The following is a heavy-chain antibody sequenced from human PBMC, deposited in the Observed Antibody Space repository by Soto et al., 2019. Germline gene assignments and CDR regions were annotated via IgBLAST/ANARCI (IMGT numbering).Heavy chain of an antibody. J-gene: IGHJ6*03. CDR1: GFTFSNYA. CDR2: IWYDGSDK. V-gene: IGHV3-33*01. Sequence: QMQLVESGGGVVQPGTSLRLSCAASGFTFSNYAMHWVRQAPGKGLEWVTIIWYDGSDKNYGDSVKGRFTISRDNSKNTLHLHMNSLRVEDTDVYYCARDSGGDYHNYYLDVWGKGTTVTVSS. D-gene: IGHD4-17*01. CDR3: ARDSGGDYHNYYLDV.